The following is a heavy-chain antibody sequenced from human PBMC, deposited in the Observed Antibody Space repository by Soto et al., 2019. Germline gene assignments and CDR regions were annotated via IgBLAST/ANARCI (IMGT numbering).Heavy chain of an antibody. J-gene: IGHJ6*03. CDR3: ARLGRTTLRYYYMDV. CDR1: GGSISSSSYY. V-gene: IGHV4-39*01. CDR2: IYYSGST. Sequence: SETLSLTCTVSGGSISSSSYYWGWIRQPPGKGLEWIGSIYYSGSTYYNPSLKSRVTISVDTSKNRFSLKLRSVTATDTAVYYCARLGRTTLRYYYMDVWGKGTTVTVSS. D-gene: IGHD1-1*01.